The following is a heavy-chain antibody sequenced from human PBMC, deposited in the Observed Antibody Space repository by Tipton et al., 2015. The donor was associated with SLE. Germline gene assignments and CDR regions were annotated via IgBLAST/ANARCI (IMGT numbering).Heavy chain of an antibody. D-gene: IGHD6-19*01. CDR3: ARATVAGMGY. V-gene: IGHV4-59*01. CDR2: IYYSGST. Sequence: TLSLTCTVSGGSISSYYWSWIQQPPGKGLEWIGYIYYSGSTNYNPSLKSRVTISVDTSKNQFSLKLSSVTAADTAVYYCARATVAGMGYWGQGTLVTVSS. CDR1: GGSISSYY. J-gene: IGHJ4*02.